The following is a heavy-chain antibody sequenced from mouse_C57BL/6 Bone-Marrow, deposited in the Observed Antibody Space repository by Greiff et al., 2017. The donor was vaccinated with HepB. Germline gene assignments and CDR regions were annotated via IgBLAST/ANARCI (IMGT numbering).Heavy chain of an antibody. Sequence: QVQLQQPGAELVKPGASVKLSCKASGYTFTSYWMQWVKQRPGQGLEWIGEIDPSDSYTNYNQKFKGKATLTVDTSSSTAYMQLSSLTSDDSAVYYCARYVDYCARDYWGQGTSVTVSS. CDR3: ARYVDYCARDY. V-gene: IGHV1-50*01. CDR1: GYTFTSYW. J-gene: IGHJ4*01. CDR2: IDPSDSYT.